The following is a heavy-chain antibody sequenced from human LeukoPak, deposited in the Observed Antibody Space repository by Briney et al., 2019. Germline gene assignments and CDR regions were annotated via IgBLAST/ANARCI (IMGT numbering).Heavy chain of an antibody. V-gene: IGHV4-59*01. Sequence: SETLSLTCTVSGGSISSYYWSWIRQPPGKGLEWIGYIYYSVSTNYNPSLKSRVTISVDTSKNQFSLKLSSVTAADTAVYYCARHTYYDFWTGYSTTYYFDYWGQGTLVTVSS. J-gene: IGHJ4*02. D-gene: IGHD3-3*01. CDR3: ARHTYYDFWTGYSTTYYFDY. CDR2: IYYSVST. CDR1: GGSISSYY.